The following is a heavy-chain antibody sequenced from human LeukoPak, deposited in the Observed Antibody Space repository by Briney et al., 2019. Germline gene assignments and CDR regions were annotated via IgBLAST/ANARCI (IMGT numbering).Heavy chain of an antibody. J-gene: IGHJ4*02. Sequence: PSGTLSLTCTVSGGSISSYYWSWIRQPPGKGLEWIGYIYYSGSTNYNPSLKSRVTISVDTSKNQFSLKLSSVTAADTAVYYCARGRRIAAAGREGPFDYWGQGTLVTVSS. CDR2: IYYSGST. D-gene: IGHD6-13*01. CDR3: ARGRRIAAAGREGPFDY. CDR1: GGSISSYY. V-gene: IGHV4-59*01.